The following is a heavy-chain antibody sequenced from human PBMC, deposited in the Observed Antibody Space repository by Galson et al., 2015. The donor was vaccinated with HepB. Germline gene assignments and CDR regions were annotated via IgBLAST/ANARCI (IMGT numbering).Heavy chain of an antibody. D-gene: IGHD3-22*01. CDR3: ARDYCYDSSGYYSTLSSYYRDV. CDR1: GSTFSTYG. CDR2: TSNDGRDK. V-gene: IGHV3-30*04. J-gene: IGHJ6*03. Sequence: SLRLSCAASGSTFSTYGIHWVRQAPGKGLEWVAVTSNDGRDKYYADSVRGRFTISRDNSQNTLYLQLNSLRPEDTAVYYCARDYCYDSSGYYSTLSSYYRDVWGPVTPVSVPS.